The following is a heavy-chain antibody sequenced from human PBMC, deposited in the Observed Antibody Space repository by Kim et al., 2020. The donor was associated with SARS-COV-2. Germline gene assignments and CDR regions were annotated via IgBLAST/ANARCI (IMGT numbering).Heavy chain of an antibody. CDR2: ISSSSSYI. Sequence: GGSLRLSCAASGFTFSSYSMNWVRQAPGKGLEWVSSISSSSSYIYYADSVKGRFTISRDNAKNSLYLQMNSLRAEDTAVYYCARDLVRYCSGGSCPTNYYYYYGMDVWGQGTTVTISS. V-gene: IGHV3-21*01. CDR3: ARDLVRYCSGGSCPTNYYYYYGMDV. J-gene: IGHJ6*02. CDR1: GFTFSSYS. D-gene: IGHD2-15*01.